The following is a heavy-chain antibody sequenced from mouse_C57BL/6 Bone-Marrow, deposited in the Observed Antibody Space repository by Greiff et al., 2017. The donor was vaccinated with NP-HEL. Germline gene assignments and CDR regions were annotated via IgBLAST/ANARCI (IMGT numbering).Heavy chain of an antibody. V-gene: IGHV1-81*01. Sequence: QVQLKQSGAELARPGASVKLSCKASGYTFTSYGISWVKQRTGQGLEWIGEIYPRSGNTYYNEKLKGKAKLTADKSSSTSYMELRSLTSEDYAVYFCARLILPITTVVPDWYFDVWGTGTTVTVSS. D-gene: IGHD1-1*01. CDR1: GYTFTSYG. CDR3: ARLILPITTVVPDWYFDV. J-gene: IGHJ1*03. CDR2: IYPRSGNT.